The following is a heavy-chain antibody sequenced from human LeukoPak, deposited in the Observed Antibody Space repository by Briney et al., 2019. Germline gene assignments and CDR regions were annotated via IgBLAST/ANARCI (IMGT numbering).Heavy chain of an antibody. Sequence: GASVKVSCKASGYTFTGYYMHWVRQAPGQGLEWMGWINPNSGGTNYAQKFQGRVTMTRDTSISTAYMELSRLRSDDTAVYYCARGDNVVVPAAMGAFDIWGQGTMVTVSS. CDR1: GYTFTGYY. CDR2: INPNSGGT. V-gene: IGHV1-2*02. J-gene: IGHJ3*02. D-gene: IGHD2-2*01. CDR3: ARGDNVVVPAAMGAFDI.